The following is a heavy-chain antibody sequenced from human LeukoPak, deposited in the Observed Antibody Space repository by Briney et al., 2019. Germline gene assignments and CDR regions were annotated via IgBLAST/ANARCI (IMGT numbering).Heavy chain of an antibody. CDR3: ARAHITYDAFDI. CDR1: GFTFTSSA. CDR2: IVVGSGNT. V-gene: IGHV1-58*02. J-gene: IGHJ3*02. D-gene: IGHD3-16*01. Sequence: GASVKVSCKASGFTFTSSAMQWVRQARGQRLEWIGWIVVGSGNTNYAQKFQERVTMTRNTSISTAYMELSSLRSEDTAVYYCARAHITYDAFDIWGQGTMVTVSS.